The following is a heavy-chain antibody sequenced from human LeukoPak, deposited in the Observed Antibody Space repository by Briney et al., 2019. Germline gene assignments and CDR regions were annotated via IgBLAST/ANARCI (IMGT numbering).Heavy chain of an antibody. Sequence: ASVKVSCKVSGYTLTELSMHWVRQAPGKGLEWMGGFDPEDGETIYAQKFQGRVTMTEDTSTDTAYMELSSLRSEDTAVYYCATEDYGSGKGSNWFDPWGQGALVTVSS. CDR3: ATEDYGSGKGSNWFDP. D-gene: IGHD3-10*01. J-gene: IGHJ5*02. CDR2: FDPEDGET. CDR1: GYTLTELS. V-gene: IGHV1-24*01.